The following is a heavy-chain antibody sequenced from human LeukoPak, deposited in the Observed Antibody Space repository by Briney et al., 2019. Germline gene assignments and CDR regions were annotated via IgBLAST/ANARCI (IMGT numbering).Heavy chain of an antibody. CDR2: ISWDGDST. CDR3: AKDYYGSGSYFGY. V-gene: IGHV3-43*01. D-gene: IGHD3-10*01. J-gene: IGHJ4*02. Sequence: PGGSLRLTCAASGFTFVNNTMHWGRQTPGKGLEWFSLISWDGDSTYYADSVKVRFSITRDNNKNSLYLQMNSLRAEDTAVYYCAKDYYGSGSYFGYRGQGTLVTVSS. CDR1: GFTFVNNT.